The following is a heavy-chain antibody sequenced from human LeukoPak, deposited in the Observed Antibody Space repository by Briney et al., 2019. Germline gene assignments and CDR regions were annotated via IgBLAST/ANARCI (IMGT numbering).Heavy chain of an antibody. CDR2: IIPILGIA. CDR1: GFTFSSYA. Sequence: GGSLRLSYTTSGFTFSSYAMSWVRQAPGKGLEWMGRIIPILGIANYAQKFQGRVTMTRNTSISTAYMELSSLRSEDTAVYYCARAAAGTRVYVYWGQGTLVTVSS. CDR3: ARAAAGTRVYVY. D-gene: IGHD6-13*01. V-gene: IGHV1-69*04. J-gene: IGHJ4*02.